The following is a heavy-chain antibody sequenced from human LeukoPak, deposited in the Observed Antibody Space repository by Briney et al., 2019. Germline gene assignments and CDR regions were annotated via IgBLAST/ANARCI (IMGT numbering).Heavy chain of an antibody. CDR2: IRGGGSAK. CDR3: ASSHDSSGND. D-gene: IGHD3-22*01. Sequence: GGSLRLSCAASGFSFSTNWMAWVRQDPGKGLEWVGNIRGGGSAKFYGGCVKGRFTISRDNSQNTLYLQMDSLRPEDTAVYYCASSHDSSGNDWGQGTLVTVSS. V-gene: IGHV3-7*01. J-gene: IGHJ4*02. CDR1: GFSFSTNW.